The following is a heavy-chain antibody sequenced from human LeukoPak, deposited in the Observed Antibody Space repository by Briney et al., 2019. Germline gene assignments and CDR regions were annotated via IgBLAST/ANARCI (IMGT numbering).Heavy chain of an antibody. CDR2: INSDGSST. CDR3: ARTTSARVFDI. D-gene: IGHD1-1*01. Sequence: PGGSLRLSCAASGFTFSNYWMHWVRQAPGKGLVWVSRINSDGSSTNYADSVKGRFSISRDNAKNTLYLQMNSLRAEDTAVYYCARTTSARVFDIWGQGTMVTVPS. V-gene: IGHV3-74*01. J-gene: IGHJ3*02. CDR1: GFTFSNYW.